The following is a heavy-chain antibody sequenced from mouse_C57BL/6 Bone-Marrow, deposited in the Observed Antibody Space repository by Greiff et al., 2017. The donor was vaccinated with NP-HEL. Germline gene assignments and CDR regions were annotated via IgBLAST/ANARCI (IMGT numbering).Heavy chain of an antibody. D-gene: IGHD1-1*01. CDR1: GFTFSSYT. J-gene: IGHJ4*01. CDR3: AGGGHYYGSRDYAMDY. V-gene: IGHV5-9*01. CDR2: ISGGGGNT. Sequence: EVKLMESGGGLVKPGGSLKLSCAASGFTFSSYTMSWVRQTPEKRLEWVAPISGGGGNTYSPDSVKGRFTLSRAKAKKTLYLQMSSRSSEETALYCCAGGGHYYGSRDYAMDYWGQGTSVTVSS.